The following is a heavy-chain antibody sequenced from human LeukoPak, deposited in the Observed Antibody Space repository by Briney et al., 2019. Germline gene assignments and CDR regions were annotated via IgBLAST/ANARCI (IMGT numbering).Heavy chain of an antibody. D-gene: IGHD2-21*02. V-gene: IGHV3-21*01. J-gene: IGHJ6*02. CDR2: ISSSSSYI. CDR3: ARDRLGGGVGGDSIDYYYYGMDV. CDR1: GFTFSSYS. Sequence: PGGSLRLSCAASGFTFSSYSMNWVRQAPGKGLEWVSSISSSSSYIYYADSVKGRFTISRDNAKNSLYLQMNSLRAEDTAVYYCARDRLGGGVGGDSIDYYYYGMDVWGQGTTVTVSS.